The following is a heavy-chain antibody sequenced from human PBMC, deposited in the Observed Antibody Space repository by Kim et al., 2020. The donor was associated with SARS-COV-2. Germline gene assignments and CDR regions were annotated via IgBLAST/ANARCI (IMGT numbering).Heavy chain of an antibody. CDR3: ARRGFYYASCGYYY. CDR2: IYYSGST. J-gene: IGHJ6*01. CDR1: GGFISSYY. V-gene: IGHV4-59*01. D-gene: IGHD3-22*01. Sequence: SETLSLTCTVSGGFISSYYWSWIRQPPGKGLDWIGYIYYSGSTNYNPSLKSRVTISVDTFKNQFSLKLSSVTAADTAVSYCARRGFYYASCGYYY.